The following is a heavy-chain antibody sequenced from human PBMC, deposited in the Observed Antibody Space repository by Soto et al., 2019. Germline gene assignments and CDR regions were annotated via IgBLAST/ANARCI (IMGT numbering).Heavy chain of an antibody. CDR3: ARGKHDFWSGYYAFDI. D-gene: IGHD3-3*01. Sequence: GGSLRLSCAASGFTFSSYWMSWVRQAPGKGLEWVANIKQDGSEKYYLNSVKGRFTISRDNAKNSLYLQMNSLRAEDTAVDYCARGKHDFWSGYYAFDIWGQGTMVTVSS. CDR2: IKQDGSEK. CDR1: GFTFSSYW. V-gene: IGHV3-7*01. J-gene: IGHJ3*02.